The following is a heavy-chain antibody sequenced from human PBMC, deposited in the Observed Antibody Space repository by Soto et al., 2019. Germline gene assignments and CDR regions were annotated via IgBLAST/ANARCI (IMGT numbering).Heavy chain of an antibody. D-gene: IGHD6-6*01. CDR3: ARDLDSSSTTEYFQH. V-gene: IGHV3-30-3*01. Sequence: QVQLVESGGGVVRPGRSLRLSCAASGFTFSSYAMHWVRQAPGKGLEWVAVISYDGSNKYYADSVKGRFTISRDNSKNTLYLQMNSLRAEDTAVYYCARDLDSSSTTEYFQHWGQGTLVTVSS. J-gene: IGHJ1*01. CDR2: ISYDGSNK. CDR1: GFTFSSYA.